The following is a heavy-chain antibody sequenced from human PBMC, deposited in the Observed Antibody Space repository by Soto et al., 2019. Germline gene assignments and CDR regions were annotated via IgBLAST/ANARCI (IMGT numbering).Heavy chain of an antibody. D-gene: IGHD2-2*01. Sequence: PGGSLRLSCAASGFTFCNYAMSWVRQAPGKGLEWVSAISGSIGSTYYADSVKGRFTISRDNSKNTVYLEMNSLRAEDTAVYYCAKEEDIVIVPAATQFDHWGQGTLVTVSS. CDR3: AKEEDIVIVPAATQFDH. CDR1: GFTFCNYA. CDR2: ISGSIGST. V-gene: IGHV3-23*01. J-gene: IGHJ4*02.